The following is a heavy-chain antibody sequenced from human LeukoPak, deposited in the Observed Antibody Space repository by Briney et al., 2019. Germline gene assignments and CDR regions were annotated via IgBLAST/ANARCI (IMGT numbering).Heavy chain of an antibody. Sequence: GGSLRLSCAASGFTFSSYWMSWVRQAPGKGLEWVANIKQDGSEKYYVDSVKGRFTISRDNAKNSLYLQMNSLRAEDTADYYCAREGADKCSSTSCYPGGYYYYGMDVWGKGTTVTVSS. D-gene: IGHD2-2*01. CDR2: IKQDGSEK. V-gene: IGHV3-7*01. CDR3: AREGADKCSSTSCYPGGYYYYGMDV. CDR1: GFTFSSYW. J-gene: IGHJ6*04.